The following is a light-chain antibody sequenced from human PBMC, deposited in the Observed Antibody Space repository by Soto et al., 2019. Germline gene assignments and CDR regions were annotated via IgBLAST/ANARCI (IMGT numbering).Light chain of an antibody. V-gene: IGKV3-20*01. Sequence: IGLTQSPATLSLSPGERSTLSCGASQSVSSNLLAWYQEKPGQAPRLLIYGASSRATGIPDRFSGSGSGTDFTLTISRLEPEDFALYYCQQYGHSPITFGQGTRLEIK. J-gene: IGKJ5*01. CDR2: GAS. CDR3: QQYGHSPIT. CDR1: QSVSSNL.